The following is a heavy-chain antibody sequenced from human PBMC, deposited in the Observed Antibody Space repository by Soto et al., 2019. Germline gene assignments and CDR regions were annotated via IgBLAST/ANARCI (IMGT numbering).Heavy chain of an antibody. J-gene: IGHJ6*02. CDR2: IIPISGTS. Sequence: QVQLVQSGAEVKKPGSSVKVSCTASGGTFSSYAISWVRQAPGQGLEWMGGIIPISGTSNYAQKFQGRVTITAYESTSTAYMELSSLRSEDTAVYYCARSQGSSTSLELYYYYYYGMDVWGQGTTVTGSS. CDR1: GGTFSSYA. D-gene: IGHD2-2*01. CDR3: ARSQGSSTSLELYYYYYYGMDV. V-gene: IGHV1-69*01.